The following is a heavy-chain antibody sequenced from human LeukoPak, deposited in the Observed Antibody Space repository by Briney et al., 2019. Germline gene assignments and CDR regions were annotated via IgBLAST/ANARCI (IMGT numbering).Heavy chain of an antibody. Sequence: SETLSLTCAVYGGSFSGYYWSWIRQPPGKGLEWIGEINHSGSTNYNPSLKSRVTISVDTSKNQFSLKLSSVTAADTAVYYCARGNGHYGSGSYYNFRFDPWGQGTLVTVSS. V-gene: IGHV4-34*01. CDR1: GGSFSGYY. CDR2: INHSGST. J-gene: IGHJ5*02. CDR3: ARGNGHYGSGSYYNFRFDP. D-gene: IGHD3-10*01.